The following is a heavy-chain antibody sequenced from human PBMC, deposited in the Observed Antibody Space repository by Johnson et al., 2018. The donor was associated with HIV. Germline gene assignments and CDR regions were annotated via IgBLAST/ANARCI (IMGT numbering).Heavy chain of an antibody. Sequence: QVQLVESGGGLIQPGESLRLSCAASGFTFSIYAMHWVRQAPGKGLEWVAVISFDGSNKYYADSVKGRFTISRDNSKNTLYLQMNSLRAEDTAVYYCARDAGVDDAFDIWGQGTMVTVSS. V-gene: IGHV3-30-3*01. J-gene: IGHJ3*02. CDR3: ARDAGVDDAFDI. CDR1: GFTFSIYA. CDR2: ISFDGSNK. D-gene: IGHD3-3*01.